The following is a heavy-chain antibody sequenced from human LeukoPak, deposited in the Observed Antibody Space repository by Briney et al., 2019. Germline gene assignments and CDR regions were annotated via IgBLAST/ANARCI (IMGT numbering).Heavy chain of an antibody. Sequence: GGSLRLSCAASGFTFSSYAMSWVRQAPGKGLEWVSAISGSGGSAYYTDSVKGRFTISRDNSKNTLYLQMNSLRAEDTAVYYCAKRIYDFWSGYYRRAENHFDYWGQGTLVTVSS. CDR2: ISGSGGSA. J-gene: IGHJ4*02. CDR1: GFTFSSYA. CDR3: AKRIYDFWSGYYRRAENHFDY. V-gene: IGHV3-23*01. D-gene: IGHD3-3*01.